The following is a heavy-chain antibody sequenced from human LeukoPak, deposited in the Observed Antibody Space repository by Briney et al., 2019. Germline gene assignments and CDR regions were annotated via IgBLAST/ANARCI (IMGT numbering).Heavy chain of an antibody. V-gene: IGHV1-69*13. CDR2: IIPIFGTA. Sequence: GASVKVSCKASGGTFSSYAISWERQAPGQGLEWMGGIIPIFGTANYAQKFQGRVTITADESTSTAYMELSSLRPEDTAVYYCARGANRFTYYYDSSGYYYFDYWGQGTLVTVSS. CDR1: GGTFSSYA. J-gene: IGHJ4*02. CDR3: ARGANRFTYYYDSSGYYYFDY. D-gene: IGHD3-22*01.